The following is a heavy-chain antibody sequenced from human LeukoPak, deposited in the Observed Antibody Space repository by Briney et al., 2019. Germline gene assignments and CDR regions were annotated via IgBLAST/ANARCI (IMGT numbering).Heavy chain of an antibody. CDR2: ISSSSSYI. V-gene: IGHV3-21*01. D-gene: IGHD5-12*01. J-gene: IGHJ4*02. CDR3: ARDEWLRLSPLDY. CDR1: GFTFSSYS. Sequence: PGGSLRLSCAASGFTFSSYSMNWVRQAPGKGLEGVSSISSSSSYIYYADSVKGRFTISRDNAKNSLYLQMNSLRAEDTAVYYCARDEWLRLSPLDYWGQGTLVTVSS.